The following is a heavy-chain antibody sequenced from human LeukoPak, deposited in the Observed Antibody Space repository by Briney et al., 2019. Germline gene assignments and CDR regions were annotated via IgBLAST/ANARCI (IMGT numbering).Heavy chain of an antibody. CDR1: GFTFSSYG. D-gene: IGHD2-2*01. J-gene: IGHJ4*02. CDR3: TKVPRYCSSTSCPDFDY. Sequence: GGSLRLSCAASGFTFSSYGMHWVRQAPGKGLEWVAVISYDGSDKNYADSEKGRFTISRDNSNNRVYLQMNSLRAEDTAVYYCTKVPRYCSSTSCPDFDYWGQGTLVTVSS. CDR2: ISYDGSDK. V-gene: IGHV3-30*18.